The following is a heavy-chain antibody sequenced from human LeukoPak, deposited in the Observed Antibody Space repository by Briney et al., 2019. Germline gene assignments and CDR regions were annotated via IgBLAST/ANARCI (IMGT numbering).Heavy chain of an antibody. CDR2: INHSGST. D-gene: IGHD3-22*01. CDR1: GGSFSGYY. J-gene: IGHJ4*02. CDR3: ARDDSSGYPDY. Sequence: PSETLSLTCTVSGGSFSGYYLSWIRQPPGKGLEWIGEINHSGSTNYNPSLKSRVTISVDTSKNQFSLKLSSVTAADTAVYYCARDDSSGYPDYWGQGTLVTVSS. V-gene: IGHV4-34*01.